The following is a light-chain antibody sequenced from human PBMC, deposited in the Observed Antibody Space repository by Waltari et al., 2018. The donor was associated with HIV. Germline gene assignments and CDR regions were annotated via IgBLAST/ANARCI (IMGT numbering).Light chain of an antibody. CDR2: GKN. CDR1: SLRSYY. V-gene: IGLV3-19*01. Sequence: SSELTQDPAVYVALEQTVRITCQGDSLRSYYASWYQQKPGQAPVLVIYGKNNRPSGIPDRFSGSSSGNTASLTITGAQAEDEADYYCNSRDSSGNLFGGGTKLTVL. J-gene: IGLJ2*01. CDR3: NSRDSSGNL.